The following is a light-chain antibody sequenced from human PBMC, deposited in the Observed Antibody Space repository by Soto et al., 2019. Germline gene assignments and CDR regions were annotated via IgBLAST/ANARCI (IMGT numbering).Light chain of an antibody. J-gene: IGKJ2*01. V-gene: IGKV3-20*01. Sequence: EIVFTQSQGTLSLSPGERATLSCRASQSISSSYLAWYQQKPGQAPRLLIFGASSRATGIPDRFSGSGSGTDFTLTISRLEPADFAVYYCQQYGSPPYAFGQGTKLEIK. CDR1: QSISSSY. CDR3: QQYGSPPYA. CDR2: GAS.